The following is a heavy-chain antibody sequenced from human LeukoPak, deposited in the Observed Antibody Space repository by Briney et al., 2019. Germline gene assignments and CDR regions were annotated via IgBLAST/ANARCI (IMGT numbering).Heavy chain of an antibody. D-gene: IGHD5-24*01. CDR1: GGSISSSTYY. CDR3: ARSRDGYNPFDY. V-gene: IGHV4-61*05. J-gene: IGHJ4*02. CDR2: IYYSGST. Sequence: SESLSLTCTVSGGSISSSTYYWGWIRQPPGKGLEWIGYIYYSGSTNYNPSLKSRVTISVDTSKNQFSLKLSSVTAADTAVYYCARSRDGYNPFDYWGQGTLVTVSS.